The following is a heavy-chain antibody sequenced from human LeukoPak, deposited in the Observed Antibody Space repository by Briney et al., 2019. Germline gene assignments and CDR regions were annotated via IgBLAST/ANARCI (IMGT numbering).Heavy chain of an antibody. CDR2: IYGSVST. CDR1: GGSITSHY. D-gene: IGHD6-6*01. Sequence: SETLSLTCTVSGGSITSHYWNWLRQPPGKGLEWIGYIYGSVSTHYNASLRSRVTFSVDTSKNQFSLNVISVTAAGTAVYYCARGGSSSYYFDYWGQGTLVTVSS. J-gene: IGHJ4*02. CDR3: ARGGSSSYYFDY. V-gene: IGHV4-4*09.